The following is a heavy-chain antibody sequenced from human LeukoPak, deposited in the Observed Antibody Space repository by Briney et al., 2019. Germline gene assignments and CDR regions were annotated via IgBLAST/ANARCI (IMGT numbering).Heavy chain of an antibody. CDR2: IYYSGTT. CDR3: ARNLGYAYGMDV. Sequence: PSETLSLTCTVSGGSVSSTHYWGWIRQPPGKGLEWIGSIYYSGTTHYNPSLKSRVSISADTSKSQFSLKLSSVTAADTAVYYCARNLGYAYGMDVWGQGTTVTVSS. J-gene: IGHJ6*02. CDR1: GGSVSSTHY. V-gene: IGHV4-39*07. D-gene: IGHD5-12*01.